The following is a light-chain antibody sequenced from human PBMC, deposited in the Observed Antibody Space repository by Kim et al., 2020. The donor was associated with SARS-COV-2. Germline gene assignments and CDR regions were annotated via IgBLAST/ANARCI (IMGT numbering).Light chain of an antibody. J-gene: IGKJ4*01. CDR3: QQGVAFPLT. Sequence: AAVGDIVTITCRADQDIGDWVAWYQQRSGRGPKLLIYSASHLRGGVPSRFRGSRSGTDFSLTINGLQPEDSATYYCQQGVAFPLTFGGGTKVDIK. V-gene: IGKV1-12*01. CDR1: QDIGDW. CDR2: SAS.